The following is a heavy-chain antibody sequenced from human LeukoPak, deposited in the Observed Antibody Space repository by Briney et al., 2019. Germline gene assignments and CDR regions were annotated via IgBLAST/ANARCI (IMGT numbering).Heavy chain of an antibody. Sequence: PGGSLRLSCAASGFTFSSYGMHWVRQAPGKGLEWVAVISYDGSNKYYADSVKGRFTISRDNSKNTLYLQMNSLRAEDTAVYYCARTPPNDYGDSYYFDYWGQGTLVTVSS. J-gene: IGHJ4*02. CDR2: ISYDGSNK. D-gene: IGHD4-17*01. CDR3: ARTPPNDYGDSYYFDY. V-gene: IGHV3-30*03. CDR1: GFTFSSYG.